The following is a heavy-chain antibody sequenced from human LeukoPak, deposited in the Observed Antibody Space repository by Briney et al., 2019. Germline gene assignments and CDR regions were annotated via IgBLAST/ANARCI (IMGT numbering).Heavy chain of an antibody. Sequence: SETLSLTCTVSGGSISSYYWSWIRQPAGKGLEWIGEINHSGSTNYNPSLKSRVTISVDKSKNQFSLKLSSVTAADTAVYYCAAGGSPGIPFDYWGQGTLVTVSS. D-gene: IGHD3-16*01. CDR1: GGSISSYY. J-gene: IGHJ4*02. CDR3: AAGGSPGIPFDY. CDR2: INHSGST. V-gene: IGHV4-59*12.